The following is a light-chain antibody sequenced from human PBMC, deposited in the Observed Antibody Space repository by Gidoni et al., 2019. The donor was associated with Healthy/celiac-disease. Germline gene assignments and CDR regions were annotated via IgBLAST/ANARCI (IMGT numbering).Light chain of an antibody. Sequence: EIVLTHAPGTLSLSPGERATLSCRASQSGSSSYLAWYQQKPGQAPRLLIYGASSRATGIPDRFSGSGSGTDFTLTISRLEPEDFAVYYCQQYGSSPLTFGGGTKVEIK. V-gene: IGKV3-20*01. CDR2: GAS. CDR3: QQYGSSPLT. CDR1: QSGSSSY. J-gene: IGKJ4*01.